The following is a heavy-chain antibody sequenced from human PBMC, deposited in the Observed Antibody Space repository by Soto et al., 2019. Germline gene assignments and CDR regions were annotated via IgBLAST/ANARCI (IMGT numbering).Heavy chain of an antibody. V-gene: IGHV4-61*01. CDR3: ASRTARWLQLRY. J-gene: IGHJ4*02. D-gene: IGHD5-12*01. Sequence: QVQLQESGPGLVKPSETLSLTCTVSGGSVSSGSYYWSWIRQPPGKGLEWIGYIYYSGSTNYNPSLKSRVTISVDTSKNQFSLKLSSVTAADTAVYYCASRTARWLQLRYWGQGTLVTVSS. CDR1: GGSVSSGSYY. CDR2: IYYSGST.